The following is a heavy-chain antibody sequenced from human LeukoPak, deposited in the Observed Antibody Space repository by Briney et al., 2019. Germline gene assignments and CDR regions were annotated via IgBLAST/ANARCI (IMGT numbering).Heavy chain of an antibody. J-gene: IGHJ6*02. Sequence: PGGSLRLSCAASGFTFSRCWMHWVRQVPGKGLVWVAQINGDGSDTSYADSMKGRFTISRDNAKNTLYLHINSLRAEDTAVFYCVRGAYYFYGMDVWGQGTTVTASS. D-gene: IGHD3-16*01. V-gene: IGHV3-74*01. CDR2: INGDGSDT. CDR1: GFTFSRCW. CDR3: VRGAYYFYGMDV.